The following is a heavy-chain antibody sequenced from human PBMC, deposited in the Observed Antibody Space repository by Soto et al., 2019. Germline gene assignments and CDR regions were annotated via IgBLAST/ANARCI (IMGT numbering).Heavy chain of an antibody. D-gene: IGHD3-3*01. CDR3: AKDGDFWSGYYPNDAFDI. CDR1: GFTFSSYA. J-gene: IGHJ3*02. Sequence: GGSLRLSCAASGFTFSSYAMSWVRQAPGKGLEWVSAISGSAGSAYYADSVKGRFTISRDNSKNTLSLQMNSLRAEDTAVYYCAKDGDFWSGYYPNDAFDIWGQGTIVTVS. V-gene: IGHV3-23*01. CDR2: ISGSAGSA.